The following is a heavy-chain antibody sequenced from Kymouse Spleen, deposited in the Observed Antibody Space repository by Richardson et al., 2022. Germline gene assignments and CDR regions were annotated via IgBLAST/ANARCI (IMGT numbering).Heavy chain of an antibody. CDR1: GFTFSDYY. Sequence: QVQLVESGGGLVKPGGSLRLSCAASGFTFSDYYMSWIRQAPGKGLEWVSYISSSGSTIYYADSVKGRFTISRDNAKNSLYLQMNSLRAEDTAVYYCARDHRITIFGVVSYYYYYGMDVWGQGTTVTVSS. CDR3: ARDHRITIFGVVSYYYYYGMDV. J-gene: IGHJ6*02. D-gene: IGHD3-3*01. V-gene: IGHV3-11*01. CDR2: ISSSGSTI.